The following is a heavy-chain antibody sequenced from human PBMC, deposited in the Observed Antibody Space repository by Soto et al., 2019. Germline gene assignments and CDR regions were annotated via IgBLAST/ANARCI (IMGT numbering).Heavy chain of an antibody. CDR2: IYPGDSDT. Sequence: GESLKISCKGSGYSFTSYWIGWVRQMPGKGLEWMGIIYPGDSDTRYSPSFQCQVTIAADKSISTAYLQWSSLKASDAAMYYCARRSRAGEGWCDPWGQGTLVTVSS. V-gene: IGHV5-51*01. CDR3: ARRSRAGEGWCDP. CDR1: GYSFTSYW. J-gene: IGHJ5*02. D-gene: IGHD7-27*01.